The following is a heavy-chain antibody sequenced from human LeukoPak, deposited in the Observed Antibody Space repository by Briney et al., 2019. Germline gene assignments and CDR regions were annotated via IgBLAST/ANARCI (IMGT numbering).Heavy chain of an antibody. CDR1: GDCISIYRPA. D-gene: IGHD3-9*01. CDR3: ARDNTTGCSGGHYFDY. CDR2: TCYRSKWYN. J-gene: IGHJ4*02. V-gene: IGHV6-1*01. Sequence: SQTLSLTCAISGDCISIYRPAGNLVRQSPSRGLEWLGRTCYRSKWYNDYAVSVKSRITINPDTSKNQFSLQLNSVTPEDTGVYYCARDNTTGCSGGHYFDYWGQGTLVTVSS.